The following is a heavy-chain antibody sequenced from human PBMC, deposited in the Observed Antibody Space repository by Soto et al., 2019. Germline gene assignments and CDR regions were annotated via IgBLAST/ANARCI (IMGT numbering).Heavy chain of an antibody. Sequence: QVQLVASGGGVAQPGRTLTLSCAASGFTFSSYAMHWVRQAPGKALELVAVISYDGSNKYYADSVKSRFTISRENSKNTLYRQINSLRAGDTAVYSGASDSHGGSYLERREERAGDAFDIWGQVRMVTVAS. V-gene: IGHV3-30*14. CDR1: GFTFSSYA. J-gene: IGHJ3*02. CDR2: ISYDGSNK. CDR3: ASDSHGGSYLERREERAGDAFDI. D-gene: IGHD1-26*01.